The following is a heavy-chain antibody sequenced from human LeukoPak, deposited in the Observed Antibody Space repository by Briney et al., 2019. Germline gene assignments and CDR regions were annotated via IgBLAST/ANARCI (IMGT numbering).Heavy chain of an antibody. CDR2: ISYDGSNK. V-gene: IGHV3-30*04. D-gene: IGHD5-18*01. Sequence: PGRSLRLSCAASGLTFSSYAMHWVRQAPGKGLEWVAVISYDGSNKYYADSVKGRFTISRDNSKNTLYLQMNSLRAEDTAVYYYAREVYSYGPFDYWGQGTLVTVSS. CDR3: AREVYSYGPFDY. J-gene: IGHJ4*02. CDR1: GLTFSSYA.